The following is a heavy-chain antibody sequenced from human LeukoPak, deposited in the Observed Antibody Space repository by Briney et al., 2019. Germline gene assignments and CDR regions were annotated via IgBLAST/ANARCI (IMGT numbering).Heavy chain of an antibody. D-gene: IGHD2-21*02. CDR2: ISAYNGNT. V-gene: IGHV1-18*01. Sequence: ASVKVSCTASGYTFTSYGISWVRQAPGQGLEWMGWISAYNGNTNYAQKLQGRVTMTTDTSTSTAYMELRSLRSDDTAVYYCARGAYCGGDCYQRQFDYWGQGTLVTVSS. CDR3: ARGAYCGGDCYQRQFDY. CDR1: GYTFTSYG. J-gene: IGHJ4*02.